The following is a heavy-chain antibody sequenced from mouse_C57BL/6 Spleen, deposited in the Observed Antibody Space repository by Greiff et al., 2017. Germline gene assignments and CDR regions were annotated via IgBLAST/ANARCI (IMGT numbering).Heavy chain of an antibody. CDR3: ARDGYDKGDYFDY. Sequence: VQLQQSGAELVKPGASVKISCKASGYAFSSYWMNWVKQRPGKGLEWIGQIYPGDGDTNYNGKFKGKATLTADKSSSTAYMQLSSLTSEDSAVYFCARDGYDKGDYFDYWGQGTTLTVSS. V-gene: IGHV1-80*01. CDR1: GYAFSSYW. J-gene: IGHJ2*01. CDR2: IYPGDGDT. D-gene: IGHD2-2*01.